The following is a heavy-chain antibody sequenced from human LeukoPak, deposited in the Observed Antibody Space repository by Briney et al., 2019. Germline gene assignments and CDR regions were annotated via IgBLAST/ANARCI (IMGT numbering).Heavy chain of an antibody. J-gene: IGHJ5*02. CDR1: GFTFSNFA. CDR3: ARDFDSTTINWFDP. Sequence: PGGSLRLSCAASGFTFSNFAMNWVRQAPGKGLDWVSGISASGATIHYADSVKGRFTISRDNSKNTLYLQLNSLRAEDTAVYYCARDFDSTTINWFDPWGQGALVTVSP. V-gene: IGHV3-23*01. D-gene: IGHD5-24*01. CDR2: ISASGATI.